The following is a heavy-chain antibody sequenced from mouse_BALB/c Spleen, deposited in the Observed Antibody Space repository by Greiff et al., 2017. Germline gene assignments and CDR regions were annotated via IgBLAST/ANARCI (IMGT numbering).Heavy chain of an antibody. CDR3: TREGGDRYGTGGYAMDY. J-gene: IGHJ4*01. CDR1: GYTFTSYW. CDR2: IYPGNSDT. V-gene: IGHV1-5*01. Sequence: DVQLQESGTVLARPGASVKMSCKASGYTFTSYWMHWVKQRPGQGLEWIGAIYPGNSDTSYNQKFKGKAKLTAVTSTSTAYMELSSLTNEDSAVYYCTREGGDRYGTGGYAMDYWGQGTSVTVSS. D-gene: IGHD2-14*01.